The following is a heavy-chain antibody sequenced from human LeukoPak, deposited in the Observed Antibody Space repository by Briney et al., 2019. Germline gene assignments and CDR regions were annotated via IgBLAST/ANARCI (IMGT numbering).Heavy chain of an antibody. CDR3: ARGPDWFDP. J-gene: IGHJ5*02. V-gene: IGHV4-61*02. Sequence: SETLSLTCTVSGGSISSGSYYWSWIRQPAGKGLEWIGRIYTSGSTNYNPSLKSRVTISVDTSKNQFSLKLSSVNAADTAVYYCARGPDWFDPWGQGTLVTVSS. CDR1: GGSISSGSYY. CDR2: IYTSGST.